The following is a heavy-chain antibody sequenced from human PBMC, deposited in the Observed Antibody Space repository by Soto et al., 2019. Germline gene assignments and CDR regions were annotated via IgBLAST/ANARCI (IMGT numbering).Heavy chain of an antibody. CDR3: ARVGSAFSGSYYILGH. CDR2: IYESGNT. V-gene: IGHV4-30-2*01. J-gene: IGHJ4*02. Sequence: QLQLQESGSGLVEPSQTLSLTCTVSGASISSGGYSLTWIRQPPGRGLEWIGYIYESGNTYYNSSHESSFTISFDVSKNQSALKLSSVTAADTAVYYCARVGSAFSGSYYILGHRGQGALV. CDR1: GASISSGGYS. D-gene: IGHD3-10*01.